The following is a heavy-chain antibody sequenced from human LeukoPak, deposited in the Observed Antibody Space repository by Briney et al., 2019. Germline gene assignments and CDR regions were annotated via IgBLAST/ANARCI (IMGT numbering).Heavy chain of an antibody. CDR2: IYTSGSA. V-gene: IGHV4-61*02. CDR1: GDSISSGYYY. D-gene: IGHD3-16*01. J-gene: IGHJ4*02. Sequence: SETLSLTCTVSGDSISSGYYYWSWLRQSAGKGLEWIGRIYTSGSANYNPSLKSRVTISVDTSKNQFSLNLTSVTAADTAVYYCARSGGSGFQLDSWGQGTLVTVSS. CDR3: ARSGGSGFQLDS.